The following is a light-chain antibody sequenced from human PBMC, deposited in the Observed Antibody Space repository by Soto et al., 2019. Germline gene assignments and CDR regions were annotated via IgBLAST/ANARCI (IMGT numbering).Light chain of an antibody. Sequence: AIRMTQSPSSFSASTGDRVTITCRASQGISSYLAWYQQKPGKAPKLLSYAAATLQSGVPSRFSGSGSGTDFTLTISCLQSEDFATYYCQQYYSYPPMYTFGQGTKLEIK. CDR2: AAA. J-gene: IGKJ2*01. CDR1: QGISSY. V-gene: IGKV1-8*01. CDR3: QQYYSYPPMYT.